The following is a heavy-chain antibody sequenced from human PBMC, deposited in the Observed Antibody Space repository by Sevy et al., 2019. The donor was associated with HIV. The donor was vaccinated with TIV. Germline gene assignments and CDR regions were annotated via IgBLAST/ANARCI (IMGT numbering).Heavy chain of an antibody. V-gene: IGHV4-59*01. CDR1: GGSISGYY. Sequence: SETLSLTCTVSGGSISGYYWSWIRQSPGKGLEWIAYTHSNWNTNYNPSLKSRVTISIETSKNQFSLKLSSVTAADTAVYYCTRDRYTLVRGIIMTWFDPWGQGTLVTVSS. J-gene: IGHJ5*02. CDR2: THSNWNT. CDR3: TRDRYTLVRGIIMTWFDP. D-gene: IGHD3-10*01.